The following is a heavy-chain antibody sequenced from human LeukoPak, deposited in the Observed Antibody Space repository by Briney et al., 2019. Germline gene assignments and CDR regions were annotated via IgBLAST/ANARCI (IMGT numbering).Heavy chain of an antibody. CDR1: GFTFMNYA. Sequence: GGSLRLSCAASGFTFMNYAMCWLRQVPGKGLEWVSSISANGISTYYADSVKGRFTVSRDNSKNTVDLQMDSLRAEDTAVYYCAKPGVGPTPLLTPHDYWGQGTLVTVPS. D-gene: IGHD1-26*01. CDR3: AKPGVGPTPLLTPHDY. V-gene: IGHV3-23*01. J-gene: IGHJ4*02. CDR2: ISANGIST.